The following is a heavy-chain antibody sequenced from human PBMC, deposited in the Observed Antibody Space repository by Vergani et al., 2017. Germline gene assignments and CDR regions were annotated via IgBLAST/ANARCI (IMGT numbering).Heavy chain of an antibody. Sequence: QVQLQESGPRLVRPSQTLSLTCTVSGGSINTGAYYWSWIRQPAGKGLEWIGRVYTSGMTNYNPSLKSRVTILVDTSKNQFSLKLSSVTAADTAVYYCARGVAAAGTHFDYWGQGTLVTVSS. CDR3: ARGVAAAGTHFDY. V-gene: IGHV4-61*02. D-gene: IGHD6-13*01. J-gene: IGHJ4*02. CDR2: VYTSGMT. CDR1: GGSINTGAYY.